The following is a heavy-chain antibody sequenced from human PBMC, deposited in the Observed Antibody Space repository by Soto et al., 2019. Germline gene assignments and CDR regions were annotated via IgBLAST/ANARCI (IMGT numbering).Heavy chain of an antibody. CDR3: ARARDFSRVPYGMDV. V-gene: IGHV3-30-3*01. J-gene: IGHJ6*02. CDR2: ISYDGSNK. D-gene: IGHD2-2*01. Sequence: QVQLLESGGGVVQPGRSLRLSCAASGFTFSSYAMHWVRQAPGKGLEWVAVISYDGSNKYYADSVKGRFTISRDNSKNTLYLQMNSLRAEDTAVYYCARARDFSRVPYGMDVWGQGTTVTVSS. CDR1: GFTFSSYA.